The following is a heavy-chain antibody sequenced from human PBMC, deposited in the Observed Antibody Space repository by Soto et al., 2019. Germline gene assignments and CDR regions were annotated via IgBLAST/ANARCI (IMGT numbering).Heavy chain of an antibody. Sequence: GGSLRLSCAASGFTFSSYAMSWVRQAPGKGLEWVSAISGSGGSTYYADSVKGRFTISRDNSKNTLYLQMNSLRAEDTAVYYCAKVERFLEWLLRLGRYYGMDVWGQGTTVTVSS. CDR1: GFTFSSYA. D-gene: IGHD3-3*01. CDR3: AKVERFLEWLLRLGRYYGMDV. J-gene: IGHJ6*02. CDR2: ISGSGGST. V-gene: IGHV3-23*01.